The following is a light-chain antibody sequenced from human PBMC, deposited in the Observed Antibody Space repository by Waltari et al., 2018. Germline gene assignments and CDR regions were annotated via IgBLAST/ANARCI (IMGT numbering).Light chain of an antibody. J-gene: IGLJ3*02. CDR1: TLGDTF. Sequence: SYDLTQPPSVSVSPGQTAIITCSGYTLGDTFVFWYQQKAGQSPILVISQDKKRPSGIPERFSGSNSRNTATLTISETQTLDEADYYCQAWDSSSGWVFGGGTKLTVL. V-gene: IGLV3-1*01. CDR2: QDK. CDR3: QAWDSSSGWV.